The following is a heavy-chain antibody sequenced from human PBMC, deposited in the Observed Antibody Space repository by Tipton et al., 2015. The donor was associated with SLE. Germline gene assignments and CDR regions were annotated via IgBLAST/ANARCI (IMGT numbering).Heavy chain of an antibody. CDR3: ARELYKSSSGPYYYYYGMDV. J-gene: IGHJ6*02. CDR2: ISWNSGSI. D-gene: IGHD6-13*01. Sequence: SLRLSCAASGFTFDDYAMHWVRQAPGKGLEWVSGISWNSGSIGYADSVKGRFTISRDNAKNSLYLQMNSLRAEDTAVYYCARELYKSSSGPYYYYYGMDVWGQGTTVTVSS. CDR1: GFTFDDYA. V-gene: IGHV3-9*01.